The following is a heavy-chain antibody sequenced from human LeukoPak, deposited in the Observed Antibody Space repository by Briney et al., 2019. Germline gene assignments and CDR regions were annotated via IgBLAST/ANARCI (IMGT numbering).Heavy chain of an antibody. CDR1: GGSISSGRYY. Sequence: PSETLSLTCTVSGGSISSGRYYWGWIRQPAGKGLEWIVRIYTSGSTHYNPSLKSRVTISVDTSKNQFSLKLSSVTAADTAVYYCARVGGCSSTSCYSVWRRNTYYFDYWGQGTLVTVSS. D-gene: IGHD2-2*01. CDR3: ARVGGCSSTSCYSVWRRNTYYFDY. CDR2: IYTSGST. V-gene: IGHV4-61*02. J-gene: IGHJ4*02.